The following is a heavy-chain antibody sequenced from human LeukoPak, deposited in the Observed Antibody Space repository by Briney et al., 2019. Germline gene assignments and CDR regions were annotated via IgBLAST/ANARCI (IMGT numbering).Heavy chain of an antibody. CDR2: ISFDGTNK. CDR3: AKQQAGTYYGAEGWFDP. V-gene: IGHV3-30*18. Sequence: GRSLRLSCAASGLTFSIYAMHWVRQAPGKGLEWVAIISFDGTNKYYADSVRGRFTISRDNSKNTLYLQMNSLRAEDTAVYYCAKQQAGTYYGAEGWFDPWGQGTLVTVSS. CDR1: GLTFSIYA. D-gene: IGHD3-3*01. J-gene: IGHJ5*02.